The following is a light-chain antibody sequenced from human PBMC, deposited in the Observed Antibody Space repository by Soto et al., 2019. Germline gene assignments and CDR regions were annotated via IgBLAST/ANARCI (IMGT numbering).Light chain of an antibody. Sequence: EIVMTQSPATLSMSPGERATLSCRASHSVDSRLAWYQQKPGQAPRLLIYDASTRAIGLPARFSGSGSGTEFTLTISSLQSEDFAVYYCQHYTNWPLTFGGGTKVEIK. J-gene: IGKJ4*01. V-gene: IGKV3-15*01. CDR2: DAS. CDR1: HSVDSR. CDR3: QHYTNWPLT.